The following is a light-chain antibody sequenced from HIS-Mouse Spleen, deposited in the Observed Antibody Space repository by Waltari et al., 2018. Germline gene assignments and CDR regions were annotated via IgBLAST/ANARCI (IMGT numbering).Light chain of an antibody. CDR3: QQYNSYSGT. J-gene: IGKJ1*01. CDR1: QSISSW. V-gene: IGKV1-5*03. Sequence: DIQMTHSPSTLSASVGDRLTITCRASQSISSWLAWYQQKPGKAPKLLIYKASSLESGVPSRFSGSGSGTEFTLTISSLQPDDFATYYCQQYNSYSGTFGQGTKVEIK. CDR2: KAS.